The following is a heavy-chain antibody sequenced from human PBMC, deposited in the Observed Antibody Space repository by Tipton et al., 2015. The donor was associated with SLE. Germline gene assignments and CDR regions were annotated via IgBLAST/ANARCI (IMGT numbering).Heavy chain of an antibody. CDR2: INHSGST. V-gene: IGHV4-34*01. J-gene: IGHJ4*02. CDR3: ARVVIAAAGYFDY. D-gene: IGHD6-13*01. CDR1: GGSFSGYY. Sequence: TLSLTCAVYGGSFSGYYWSWIRQPPGKGLEWIGGINHSGSTNYNPSLKSRVTISVDTSKNQFSLKLSSVTAADTAVYYCARVVIAAAGYFDYWGQGTLVTVSS.